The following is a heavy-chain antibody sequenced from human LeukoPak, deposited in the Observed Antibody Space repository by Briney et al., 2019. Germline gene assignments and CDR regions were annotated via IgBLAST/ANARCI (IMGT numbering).Heavy chain of an antibody. Sequence: PSETLSLTCAVSGGSISSGGYSWSWIRQPPGKGLEWIGYIYHSGSTYYNPSLKSRVTISVDTSKNQFSLKLSSVTAADTAVYYCARAWSSSWYVIDYWGQGTLVTVSS. CDR1: GGSISSGGYS. J-gene: IGHJ4*02. CDR3: ARAWSSSWYVIDY. D-gene: IGHD6-13*01. CDR2: IYHSGST. V-gene: IGHV4-30-2*01.